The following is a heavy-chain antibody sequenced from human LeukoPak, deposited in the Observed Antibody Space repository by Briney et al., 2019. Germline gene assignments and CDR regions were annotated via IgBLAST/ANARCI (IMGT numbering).Heavy chain of an antibody. D-gene: IGHD6-13*01. J-gene: IGHJ4*02. V-gene: IGHV4-59*12. Sequence: SETLSLTCTVSGDSISSYYWSWIRQPPGKGLEWIGNIFYSGSPDYNPSLKSRVTTSFDTSKNQFSLKLSFVTAADTAVYYCARVGHIVAAGTYDYWGQGTLVTVSS. CDR1: GDSISSYY. CDR2: IFYSGSP. CDR3: ARVGHIVAAGTYDY.